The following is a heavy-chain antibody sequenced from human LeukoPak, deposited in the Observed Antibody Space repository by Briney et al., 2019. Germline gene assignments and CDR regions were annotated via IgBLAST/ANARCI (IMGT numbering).Heavy chain of an antibody. D-gene: IGHD5-12*01. CDR1: GYTFTSYG. J-gene: IGHJ5*02. Sequence: GASVKVSCKASGYTFTSYGISWVRQAPGQGLEWMGWISAYNGNTNYAQKLQGRVTMTTDTSTGTAYMELRSLRSDDTAVYYCARPMRYSGYSLLGFDPWGQGTLVTVSS. CDR3: ARPMRYSGYSLLGFDP. V-gene: IGHV1-18*01. CDR2: ISAYNGNT.